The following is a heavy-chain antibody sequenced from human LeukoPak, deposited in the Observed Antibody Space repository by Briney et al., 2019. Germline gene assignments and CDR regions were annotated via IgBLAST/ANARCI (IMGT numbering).Heavy chain of an antibody. CDR1: GFIFSSYT. CDR3: ARGATYYDFWSGTSKVDYFDY. Sequence: PGGSLRLSCAASGFIFSSYTMNWVRQAPGKGLEWVSYISSSSSTIYYADSVKGRFTISRDNAKNSLYLQMNSLRAEDTAVYYCARGATYYDFWSGTSKVDYFDYWGQGTLVTVSS. V-gene: IGHV3-48*01. J-gene: IGHJ4*02. D-gene: IGHD3-3*01. CDR2: ISSSSSTI.